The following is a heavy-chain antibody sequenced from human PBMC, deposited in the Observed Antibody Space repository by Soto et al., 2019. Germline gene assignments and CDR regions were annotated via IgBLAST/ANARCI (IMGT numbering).Heavy chain of an antibody. Sequence: SETPSLNRPVLGAPIRSGECYRNLTREPPGQSLEWIGYIYHSGSTYYNPSLKSRVTISVDTSKNQFSLKLSSVTAADTAVYYCARERSDGARLAPWGQGTLVTVSS. CDR2: IYHSGST. CDR3: ARERSDGARLAP. CDR1: GAPIRSGECY. V-gene: IGHV4-30-4*01. J-gene: IGHJ5*02.